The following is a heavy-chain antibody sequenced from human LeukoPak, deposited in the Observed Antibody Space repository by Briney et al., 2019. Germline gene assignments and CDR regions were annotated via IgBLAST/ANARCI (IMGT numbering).Heavy chain of an antibody. V-gene: IGHV3-48*04. D-gene: IGHD3-3*01. CDR3: ARESYYDLWSGYWKENWFDP. CDR2: ISSSSSTI. Sequence: GGSLRLSCAASGFTFSSYSMNWVRQAPGKGLEWVSYISSSSSTIYYADSVKGRFTISRDNAKNSLYLQMNSLRAEDTAVYYCARESYYDLWSGYWKENWFDPWGQGTLVTVSS. CDR1: GFTFSSYS. J-gene: IGHJ5*02.